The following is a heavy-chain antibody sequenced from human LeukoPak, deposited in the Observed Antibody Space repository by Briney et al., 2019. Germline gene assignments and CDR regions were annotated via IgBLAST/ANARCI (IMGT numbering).Heavy chain of an antibody. Sequence: GGSLRLSCAVSGFTFTSYAMTWVRQAPGKGLEWVSSITGGGDTYYADSVRGRFTISRDNSKNTLYLQMNGLRAEDTAIYYCAKDPSSGTYFDCWGQGTLVTVSS. J-gene: IGHJ4*02. CDR3: AKDPSSGTYFDC. CDR1: GFTFTSYA. D-gene: IGHD1-26*01. CDR2: ITGGGDT. V-gene: IGHV3-23*01.